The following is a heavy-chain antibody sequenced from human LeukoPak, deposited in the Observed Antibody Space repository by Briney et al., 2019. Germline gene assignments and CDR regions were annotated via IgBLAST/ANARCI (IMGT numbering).Heavy chain of an antibody. J-gene: IGHJ5*02. V-gene: IGHV1-18*01. CDR2: ISAYSGNT. Sequence: ASVKVSCKASGYTFTSYGISWVRQAPGQGLEWMGWISAYSGNTNYAQKLQGRVTMTTDTSTSTAYMELRSLRSDDTAVYYCARDRGGLRYFDWLSWFDPWAREPWSPSPQ. CDR3: ARDRGGLRYFDWLSWFDP. D-gene: IGHD3-9*01. CDR1: GYTFTSYG.